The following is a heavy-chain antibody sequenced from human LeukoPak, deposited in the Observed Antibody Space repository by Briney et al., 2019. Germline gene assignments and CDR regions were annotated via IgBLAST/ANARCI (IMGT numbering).Heavy chain of an antibody. CDR1: GFTFSSYA. J-gene: IGHJ4*02. CDR3: ARDLRGSGWPVDY. D-gene: IGHD6-19*01. V-gene: IGHV3-21*01. CDR2: ISSSSSYI. Sequence: GGSLRLSCAASGFTFSSYAMTWVRQAPGKGLEWVSSISSSSSYIYYADSVKGRFAISRDNAKNSLYLQMNSLRAEDTAVYYCARDLRGSGWPVDYWGQGTLVTVSS.